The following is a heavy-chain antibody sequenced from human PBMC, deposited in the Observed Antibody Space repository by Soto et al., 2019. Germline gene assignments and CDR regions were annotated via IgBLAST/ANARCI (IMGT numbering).Heavy chain of an antibody. CDR1: GFTFSSYA. J-gene: IGHJ4*02. D-gene: IGHD4-17*01. CDR3: ARDRKTTVTPLDY. CDR2: ISYDGSNK. Sequence: QVQLVESGGGVVQPGRSLRLSCAASGFTFSSYAMHWVRQAPGKGLEWVAVISYDGSNKYYADSVKGRFTISRDNSKNTRYLQMNRLRAEDTAVYYCARDRKTTVTPLDYWGQGTLVTVSS. V-gene: IGHV3-30-3*01.